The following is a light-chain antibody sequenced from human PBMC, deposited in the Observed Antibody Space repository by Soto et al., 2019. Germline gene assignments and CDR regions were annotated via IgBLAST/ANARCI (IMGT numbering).Light chain of an antibody. V-gene: IGKV1-27*01. J-gene: IGKJ1*01. CDR1: QGISNY. CDR2: AAS. CDR3: QKYNSWET. Sequence: DIQMTQSPSSLSASVGDRVTITCRASQGISNYLAWYQQKPGKVPKLLIYAASTLQSGVPSRFSGSGSGTDFTLTISSLQPEDVATYYCQKYNSWETFGQATKVDIK.